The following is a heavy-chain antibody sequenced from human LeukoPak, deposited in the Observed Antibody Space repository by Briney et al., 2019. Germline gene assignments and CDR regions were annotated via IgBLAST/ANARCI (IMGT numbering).Heavy chain of an antibody. CDR1: GGTFSSYA. D-gene: IGHD2-2*01. J-gene: IGHJ6*04. CDR2: IIPIFGTA. CDR3: ARVPPATAHYYYYGMDV. Sequence: SVTVSCKASGGTFSSYAISWVRQAPGQGLEWMGGIIPIFGTANYAQKFQGRVTITADESTSTAYMELSSLRSEDTTVYYCARVPPATAHYYYYGMDVWGKGTTVTVSS. V-gene: IGHV1-69*13.